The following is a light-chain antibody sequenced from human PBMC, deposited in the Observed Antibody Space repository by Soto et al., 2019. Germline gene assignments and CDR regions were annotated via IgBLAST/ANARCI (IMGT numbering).Light chain of an antibody. Sequence: QSVLTQPPSASGAPGQRVIISCSGSSSNIGSNYVYWYQQPPGTAPKLLIYRNNQRRSGVPDRFSGSKSGTSVSLAISGLRSEDEADYYCAAWDDSLSGVLFGGGTKLTVL. V-gene: IGLV1-47*01. CDR1: SSNIGSNY. J-gene: IGLJ2*01. CDR3: AAWDDSLSGVL. CDR2: RNN.